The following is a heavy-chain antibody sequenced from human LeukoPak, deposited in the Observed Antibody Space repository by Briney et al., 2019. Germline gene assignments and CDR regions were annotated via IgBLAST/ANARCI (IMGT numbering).Heavy chain of an antibody. Sequence: GGSLRLSCAASGFTVSSNYMSWVRQAPGKGLEWVSVIYSGDSTYYADSVKGRFTISRDNSKNTLYLQMNSLRAEDTAVYYCARDLSYYDSSGYYYYYYYYYMDVWGKGTTVTVSS. CDR2: IYSGDST. V-gene: IGHV3-53*01. D-gene: IGHD3-22*01. CDR3: ARDLSYYDSSGYYYYYYYYYMDV. CDR1: GFTVSSNY. J-gene: IGHJ6*03.